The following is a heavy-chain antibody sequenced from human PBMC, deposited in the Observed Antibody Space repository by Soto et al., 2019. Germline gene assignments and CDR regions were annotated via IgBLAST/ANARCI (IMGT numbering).Heavy chain of an antibody. CDR1: GFTFSSYA. Sequence: GGSLRLSCSASGFTFSSYAMHWVRQAPGKGLEYVSAISSNGGSTYYADSVKGRFTISRDNSKNTLYLQMSSLRAEDTAVYYCVKGPRPDYYDSSGFYFDYWGQGTLVTVSS. D-gene: IGHD3-22*01. CDR2: ISSNGGST. J-gene: IGHJ4*02. V-gene: IGHV3-64D*08. CDR3: VKGPRPDYYDSSGFYFDY.